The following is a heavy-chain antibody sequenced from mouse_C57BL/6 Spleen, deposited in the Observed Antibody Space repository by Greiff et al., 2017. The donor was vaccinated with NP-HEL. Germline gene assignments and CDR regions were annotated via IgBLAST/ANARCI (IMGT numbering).Heavy chain of an antibody. CDR1: GYAFTNYL. CDR3: ARDYYGSRHFDY. D-gene: IGHD1-1*01. CDR2: INPGSGGT. V-gene: IGHV1-54*01. Sequence: QVQLQQSGAELVRPGTSVKVSCKASGYAFTNYLIEWVKQRPGQGLEWIGVINPGSGGTNYNEKFKGKATLTADKSSSTAYMQLSSLTSEDSAVYFCARDYYGSRHFDYWGQGTTLTVSS. J-gene: IGHJ2*01.